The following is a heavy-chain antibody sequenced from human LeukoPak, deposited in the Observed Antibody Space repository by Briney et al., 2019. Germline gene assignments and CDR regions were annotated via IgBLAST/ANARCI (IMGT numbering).Heavy chain of an antibody. CDR2: ISSGSTYI. D-gene: IGHD2-15*01. J-gene: IGHJ4*02. Sequence: GGSLRLSCAASGFTFSTYSMNWVRQAPGKGLVWVSSISSGSTYIFLADSLKGRFTISRDNAKNSLYLQMNSLRAEDTAVYYCARGDRYCSGGSCYSASDYWGQGALVTVSS. CDR3: ARGDRYCSGGSCYSASDY. CDR1: GFTFSTYS. V-gene: IGHV3-21*01.